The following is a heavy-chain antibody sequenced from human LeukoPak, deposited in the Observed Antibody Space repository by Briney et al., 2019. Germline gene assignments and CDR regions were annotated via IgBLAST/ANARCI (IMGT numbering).Heavy chain of an antibody. CDR3: ARAYYDFWSGSRGY. J-gene: IGHJ4*02. Sequence: GGSLRLSCAASGFTFSSYWMSWVRQAPGKGLEWVANIKHDGSEKYYVDSVKGRFTISRDNAKQSLYLQINSLRAEDTAVYYCARAYYDFWSGSRGYWGQGTLVTVSS. D-gene: IGHD3-3*01. CDR1: GFTFSSYW. V-gene: IGHV3-7*01. CDR2: IKHDGSEK.